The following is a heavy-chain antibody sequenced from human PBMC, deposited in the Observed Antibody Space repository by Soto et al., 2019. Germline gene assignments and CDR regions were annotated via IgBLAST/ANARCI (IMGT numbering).Heavy chain of an antibody. V-gene: IGHV1-18*01. CDR2: ISAYNGNT. CDR1: GYTFTSYG. D-gene: IGHD2-8*01. Sequence: ASVKVSCKASGYTFTSYGISWVRQAPGQGLEWMGWISAYNGNTNYAQKLQGRVTMTTDTSTSTAYMELRSLRSDDTAVYYCARDRIVLMVYPPAADAFDFWGQGTMVTVSS. CDR3: ARDRIVLMVYPPAADAFDF. J-gene: IGHJ3*01.